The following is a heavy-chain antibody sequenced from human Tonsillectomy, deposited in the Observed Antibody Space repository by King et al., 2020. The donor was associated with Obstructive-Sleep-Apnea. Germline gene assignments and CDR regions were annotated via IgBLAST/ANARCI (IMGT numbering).Heavy chain of an antibody. CDR1: GGSISSGDYY. D-gene: IGHD4-17*01. CDR3: ARDPGDSSGWYFDL. V-gene: IGHV4-30-4*01. Sequence: VQLQESGPGLVKPSQTLSLTCTVSGGSISSGDYYWIWIRQPPGKGLEWIGYIYYSGSTYYNPSLMTRITMSVDTSKNQFSLKLSSVTAADTAMYYCARDPGDSSGWYFDLWGRGTLVTVSS. CDR2: IYYSGST. J-gene: IGHJ2*01.